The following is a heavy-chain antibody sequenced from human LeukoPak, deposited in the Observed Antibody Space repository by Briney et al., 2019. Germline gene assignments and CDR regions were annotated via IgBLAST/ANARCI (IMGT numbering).Heavy chain of an antibody. Sequence: PSETLSLTCTVSGGSISSSSYYWGWIRQPPGKGLEWIGSIYYSGSTYYNPSLKSRVTISVDTSKNQFSLKLSSVTAADTAVYYCARASVIMQYYYMDVWGKGTTVTVFS. V-gene: IGHV4-39*07. J-gene: IGHJ6*03. CDR3: ARASVIMQYYYMDV. CDR1: GGSISSSSYY. D-gene: IGHD2-21*01. CDR2: IYYSGST.